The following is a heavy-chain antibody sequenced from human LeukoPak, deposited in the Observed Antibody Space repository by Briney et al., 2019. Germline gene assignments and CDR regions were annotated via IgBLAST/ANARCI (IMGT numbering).Heavy chain of an antibody. CDR2: INHSGST. J-gene: IGHJ4*02. Sequence: SETLSLTCAIYGGSFSGYYWSWIRQPPGKGLEWIGEINHSGSTIYNPSLKSRVTIPVDTSKNQFSLRLSSVTAADTAVYYCARQRYYGSGSYYKDWGQGTLVTVSS. D-gene: IGHD3-10*01. CDR1: GGSFSGYY. V-gene: IGHV4-34*01. CDR3: ARQRYYGSGSYYKD.